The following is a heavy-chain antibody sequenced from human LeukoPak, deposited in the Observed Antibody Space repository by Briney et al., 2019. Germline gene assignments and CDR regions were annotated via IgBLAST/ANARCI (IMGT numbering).Heavy chain of an antibody. D-gene: IGHD3-22*01. CDR1: GFTFSSYG. V-gene: IGHV3-30*18. CDR2: ISYDGSNK. CDR3: AKGEWYCDSSGYLILDY. Sequence: GRSLRLSCAASGFTFSSYGMHWVRQAPGKGLEWVAVISYDGSNKYYADSVKGRFTISRDNSKNTLYLQMNSLRAEDTAVYYCAKGEWYCDSSGYLILDYWGQGTLVTVSS. J-gene: IGHJ4*02.